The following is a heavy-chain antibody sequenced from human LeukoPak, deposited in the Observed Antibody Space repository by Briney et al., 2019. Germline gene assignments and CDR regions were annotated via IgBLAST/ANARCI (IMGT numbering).Heavy chain of an antibody. V-gene: IGHV4-34*01. J-gene: IGHJ4*02. CDR2: INHSGST. CDR1: GGSFSGYY. CDR3: ARVGYCSGGSCYTESMYYFDY. D-gene: IGHD2-15*01. Sequence: SETLSLTCAVSGGSFSGYYWSWIRQPPGKGLEWIGEINHSGSTNYNPSLKSRVTISVDTSKNQFSLKLSSVTAADTAVYYCARVGYCSGGSCYTESMYYFDYWGQGTLVTVSS.